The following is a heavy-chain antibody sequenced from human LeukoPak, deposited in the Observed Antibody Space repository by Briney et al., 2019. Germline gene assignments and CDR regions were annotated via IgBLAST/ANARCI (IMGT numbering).Heavy chain of an antibody. CDR1: GFTFDDYA. J-gene: IGHJ4*02. V-gene: IGHV3-9*03. CDR2: ISWNSGSI. D-gene: IGHD2-2*01. Sequence: GGSLRLSCAASGFTFDDYAMHWVRQAPGKGLEWVSGISWNSGSIGYADSVKGRFTISRDNARNSLYLQMNSLRAEDMALYYSAKDYCSSTSCEIDYWGQGTLVTVSS. CDR3: AKDYCSSTSCEIDY.